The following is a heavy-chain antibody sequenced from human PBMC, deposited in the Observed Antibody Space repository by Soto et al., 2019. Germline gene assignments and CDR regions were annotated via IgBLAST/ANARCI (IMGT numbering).Heavy chain of an antibody. V-gene: IGHV4-4*02. CDR2: AYHSGST. D-gene: IGHD3-10*01. CDR1: GGFTSTNNW. CDR3: ARSPPSSYYGGSGTFDY. J-gene: IGHJ4*02. Sequence: QLQLQESGPGLVRPSGTLSLTCAVSGGFTSTNNWWSWVRPPPGKGLEWIGDAYHSGSTEYNPALKSRVSTSVDKSKNQSARKLPSATAADTAVYYGARSPPSSYYGGSGTFDYWGQGTLVTGSS.